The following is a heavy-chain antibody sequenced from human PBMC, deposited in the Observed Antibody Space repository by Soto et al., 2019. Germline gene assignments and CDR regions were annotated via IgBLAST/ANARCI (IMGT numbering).Heavy chain of an antibody. CDR1: GGSISSSSYY. V-gene: IGHV4-39*01. Sequence: PSETLSLTCTVSGGSISSSSYYWGWIRQPPGKGLEWIGSIYYSGSTYYNPSLKSRVTISVDTSKNQFSLELSSVTAADTAVYYCAACGGRFLEWLLGTDYYYGMDVWGQGTTVTVSS. J-gene: IGHJ6*02. CDR3: AACGGRFLEWLLGTDYYYGMDV. D-gene: IGHD3-3*01. CDR2: IYYSGST.